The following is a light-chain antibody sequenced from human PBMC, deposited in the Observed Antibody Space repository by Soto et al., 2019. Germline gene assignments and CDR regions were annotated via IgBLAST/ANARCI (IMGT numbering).Light chain of an antibody. CDR1: SSDVGGYNY. CDR3: SSYTSSSTLV. J-gene: IGLJ1*01. V-gene: IGLV2-14*01. Sequence: QSALTQPASVSGSPGQSITISCTGTSSDVGGYNYVSWYQQHPGKAPKLMIYEVSNRPSGVSNRFSGSKSGNTASLTISGLQAEDEADSYCSSYTSSSTLVFGTGTKV. CDR2: EVS.